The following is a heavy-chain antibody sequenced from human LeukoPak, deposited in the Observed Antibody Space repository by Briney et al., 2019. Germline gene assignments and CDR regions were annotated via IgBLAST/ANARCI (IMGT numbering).Heavy chain of an antibody. D-gene: IGHD3-22*01. J-gene: IGHJ4*02. CDR3: TKETTDYYDSGD. CDR2: IRYDGSNK. V-gene: IGHV3-30*02. Sequence: GGSLRLSCAASGFTFSSYGMHWVRQAPGKGLEWVAFIRYDGSNKYYADSVKGRFTISRDNSKNTVYLQMNSLRGEDTAVYYCTKETTDYYDSGDWGQGILVTVSS. CDR1: GFTFSSYG.